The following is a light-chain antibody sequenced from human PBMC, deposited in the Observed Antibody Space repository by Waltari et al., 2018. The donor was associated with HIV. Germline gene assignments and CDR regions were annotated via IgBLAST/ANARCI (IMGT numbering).Light chain of an antibody. CDR2: AAS. J-gene: IGKJ2*01. CDR3: QQLNDYPRT. Sequence: DIQLTQSPSFLSASVGDRVTITCRASQGITYSLAWYQQQPGKAPRLLIYAASTLQSGVPSRFSGSGSGTDFTLTINSLQPEDFATYYCQQLNDYPRTFGQGTKLEIK. V-gene: IGKV1-9*01. CDR1: QGITYS.